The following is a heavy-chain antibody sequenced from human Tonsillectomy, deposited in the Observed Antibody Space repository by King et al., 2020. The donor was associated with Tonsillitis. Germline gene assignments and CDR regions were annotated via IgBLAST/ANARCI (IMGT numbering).Heavy chain of an antibody. Sequence: VQLVESGGGVVQPGRSLRLSCAASGFTFSSYAMHWVRQAPGKGLEWVAVISYDGSNKYYADSVKGRFTISRDNSKNTLYLQMNSLRAEDTAVYYCARAHGSSGWFDYWGQGTLVTVSS. V-gene: IGHV3-30*04. D-gene: IGHD6-19*01. CDR2: ISYDGSNK. CDR3: ARAHGSSGWFDY. CDR1: GFTFSSYA. J-gene: IGHJ4*02.